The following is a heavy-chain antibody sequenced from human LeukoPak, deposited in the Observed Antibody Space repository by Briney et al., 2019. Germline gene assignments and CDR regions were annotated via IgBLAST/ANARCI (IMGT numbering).Heavy chain of an antibody. CDR2: ISAYNCNT. CDR1: GYTFTSYG. J-gene: IGHJ4*02. CDR3: ARDQIYSNYQIFSDY. D-gene: IGHD4-11*01. V-gene: IGHV1-18*01. Sequence: ASVKVSCKASGYTFTSYGISWVRQAPGQGLEWMGWISAYNCNTNYAQKLQGRVTMTTDTSTSTAYMELRSLRSDDTAVYYCARDQIYSNYQIFSDYWGQGTLVTVSS.